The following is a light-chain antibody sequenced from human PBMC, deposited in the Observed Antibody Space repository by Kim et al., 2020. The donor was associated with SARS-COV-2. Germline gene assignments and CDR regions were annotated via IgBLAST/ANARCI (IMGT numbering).Light chain of an antibody. V-gene: IGKV1-27*01. Sequence: DIQMTQSPSSLSASVGDRVTITCRASQDISNYLAWFQLKPGKAPKLLIYAASDLQPGVPSRFSGSGSGTDFTLTVTSLQPEDVATYYFQERDSAPWTFGQGTKVDI. CDR1: QDISNY. J-gene: IGKJ1*01. CDR2: AAS. CDR3: QERDSAPWT.